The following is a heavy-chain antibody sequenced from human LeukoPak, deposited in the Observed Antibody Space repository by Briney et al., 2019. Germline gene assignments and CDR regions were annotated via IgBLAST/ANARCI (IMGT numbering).Heavy chain of an antibody. J-gene: IGHJ3*02. CDR2: FDPEDGET. CDR3: ATYMVRGVITDAFDI. CDR1: GYTLTELS. D-gene: IGHD3-10*01. V-gene: IGHV1-24*01. Sequence: ASVKVSCKVSGYTLTELSMHWVRQAPGKGLEWMGGFDPEDGETIYAQKFQGRVTMTEDTSTDTAYMELSSLRSEDTAVYYCATYMVRGVITDAFDIWGQGTMVTVSS.